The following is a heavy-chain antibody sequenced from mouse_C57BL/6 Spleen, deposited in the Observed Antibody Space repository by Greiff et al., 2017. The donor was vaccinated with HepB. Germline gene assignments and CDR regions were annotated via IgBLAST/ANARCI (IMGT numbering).Heavy chain of an antibody. J-gene: IGHJ2*01. CDR2: INYDGSST. Sequence: DVQLVESEGGLVQPGSSMKLSCTASGFTFSDYYMAWVRQVPEKGLEWVANINYDGSSTYYLDSLKSRFIISRDNAKNILYLQMSSLKSEDTATYYCARGGYYVRGYYFDYWGQGTTLTVSS. CDR1: GFTFSDYY. CDR3: ARGGYYVRGYYFDY. V-gene: IGHV5-16*01. D-gene: IGHD2-3*01.